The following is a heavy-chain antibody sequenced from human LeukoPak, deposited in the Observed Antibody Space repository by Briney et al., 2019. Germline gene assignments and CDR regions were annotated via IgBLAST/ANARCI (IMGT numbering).Heavy chain of an antibody. CDR3: ARRRFLEPSDY. Sequence: PSETLSLTCAVYGGSFSGYYWGWIRQPPGKGLEWIGEINHSGSTNYNPSLKSRVTISVDTSKNQFSLKLSSVTAADTAVYYCARRRFLEPSDYWGQGTLVTVSS. V-gene: IGHV4-34*01. CDR2: INHSGST. D-gene: IGHD3-3*01. J-gene: IGHJ4*02. CDR1: GGSFSGYY.